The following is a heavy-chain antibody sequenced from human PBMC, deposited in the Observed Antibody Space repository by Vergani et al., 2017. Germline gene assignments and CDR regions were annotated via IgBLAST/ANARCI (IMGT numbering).Heavy chain of an antibody. CDR2: ISARYPST. D-gene: IGHD3-3*01. CDR1: GFTFSACP. V-gene: IGHV3-23*01. J-gene: IGHJ4*02. Sequence: EVQLLQSGGGVIQPGGSVRLSCAASGFTFSACPMTWVRQAPGKGLEWVSAISARYPSTYYADSVKGPLTISRDNSKNMLYLKMNSLRAEDTAVYYCARLSYYTTPYLQGGSDCWVQGTLVSVSS. CDR3: ARLSYYTTPYLQGGSDC.